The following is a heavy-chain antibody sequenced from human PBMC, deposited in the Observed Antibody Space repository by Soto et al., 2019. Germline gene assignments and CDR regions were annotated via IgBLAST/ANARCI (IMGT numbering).Heavy chain of an antibody. CDR2: ISSSSSTI. J-gene: IGHJ4*02. CDR3: ARDVWELRCVGDY. CDR1: GFTFSSYS. D-gene: IGHD4-17*01. V-gene: IGHV3-48*01. Sequence: GGSLRLSCAASGFTFSSYSMNWVRQAPGKGLEWVSYISSSSSTIYYADSVKGRFTISRDNAKNSLYLQMNSLRAEDTAVYYCARDVWELRCVGDYWGQGTLVTVSS.